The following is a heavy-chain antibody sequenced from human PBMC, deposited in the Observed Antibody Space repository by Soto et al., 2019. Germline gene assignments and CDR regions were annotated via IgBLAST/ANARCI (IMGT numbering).Heavy chain of an antibody. CDR1: GGSISSSNW. CDR3: ARTVTVASGGDWFDP. Sequence: QVQLQESGPGLVKPSGTLSLTCAVSGGSISSSNWWSWVRQPPGKGLEWIGEIYHSGSTNYNPSLKSRVTISVDKSKNQFSLKLSSVSAADTAVYYCARTVTVASGGDWFDPWGQGTLVTVSS. V-gene: IGHV4-4*02. J-gene: IGHJ5*02. D-gene: IGHD4-17*01. CDR2: IYHSGST.